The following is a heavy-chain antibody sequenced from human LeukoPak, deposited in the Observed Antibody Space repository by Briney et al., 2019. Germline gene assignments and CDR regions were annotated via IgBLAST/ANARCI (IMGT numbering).Heavy chain of an antibody. Sequence: SETLSLTCTVSGGSISSYYWSWIRQPPGKGLEWIGYIYYSGSTNYNPSLKSRVTISVDTSKNQFSLKLSSVTAADTAVYYCARSLPPYGSGTTYYGMDVWGQGTTVTVSS. J-gene: IGHJ6*02. V-gene: IGHV4-59*12. CDR2: IYYSGST. CDR3: ARSLPPYGSGTTYYGMDV. D-gene: IGHD3-10*01. CDR1: GGSISSYY.